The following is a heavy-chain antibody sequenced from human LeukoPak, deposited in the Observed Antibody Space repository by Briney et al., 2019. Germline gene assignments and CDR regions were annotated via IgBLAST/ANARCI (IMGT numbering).Heavy chain of an antibody. J-gene: IGHJ4*02. D-gene: IGHD1-7*01. CDR3: ASGGELKLELCICHY. Sequence: SETLSLTCAVYGGSFSGYYWSWIRQPPGKGLEWIGEINHSGSTNYNPSLKSRVTISVDTSKNQFSLKLSSVTAADTAVYYCASGGELKLELCICHYWGQGTLVTVSS. CDR2: INHSGST. V-gene: IGHV4-34*01. CDR1: GGSFSGYY.